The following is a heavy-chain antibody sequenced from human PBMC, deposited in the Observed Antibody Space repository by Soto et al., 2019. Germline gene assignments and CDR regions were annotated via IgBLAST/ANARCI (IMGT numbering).Heavy chain of an antibody. D-gene: IGHD3-10*01. V-gene: IGHV3-15*01. Sequence: PGGSLRLSCAASGFTFSNAWMSWVRQAPGKGLEWVGRIKSKTDGGTTDYAAPVKGRFTISRDDSKNTLYLQMNSLKTEDTAVYYCTTRSYGSGNFLDYWGQGTLVTVSS. CDR1: GFTFSNAW. CDR2: IKSKTDGGTT. CDR3: TTRSYGSGNFLDY. J-gene: IGHJ4*02.